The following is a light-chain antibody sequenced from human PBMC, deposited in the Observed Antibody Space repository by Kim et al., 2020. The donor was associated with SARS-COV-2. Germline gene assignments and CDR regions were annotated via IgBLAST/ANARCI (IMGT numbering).Light chain of an antibody. J-gene: IGKJ1*01. V-gene: IGKV1-27*01. CDR2: SAS. CDR1: HDISNC. Sequence: VGDSIAITCRGAHDISNCVSRCQQKPGKVPKLLIYSASALQSGGPSPFSGSGCGTDFTLTISSLQPEDVSTYYCQKYNSAPPWTFGQGTKVDIK. CDR3: QKYNSAPPWT.